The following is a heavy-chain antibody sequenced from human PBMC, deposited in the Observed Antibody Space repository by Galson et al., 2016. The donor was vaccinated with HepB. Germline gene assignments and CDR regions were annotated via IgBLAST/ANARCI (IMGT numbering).Heavy chain of an antibody. CDR1: GFIFSNFG. CDR2: ISYDANNK. V-gene: IGHV3-30*18. CDR3: AKATYSGTYFES. Sequence: SLRLSCAASGFIFSNFGMHWVRQAPGKGLEWVAVISYDANNKYYEDSVKGRFTIPRDNSKNTLYLQLNSLRGDDTAVYYCAKATYSGTYFESWGQGTLVTVSS. J-gene: IGHJ4*02. D-gene: IGHD3-10*01.